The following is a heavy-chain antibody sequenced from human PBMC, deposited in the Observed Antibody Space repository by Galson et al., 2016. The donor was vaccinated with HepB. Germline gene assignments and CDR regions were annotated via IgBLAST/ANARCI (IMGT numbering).Heavy chain of an antibody. CDR3: ARGRNHAFDI. CDR1: GDSVSTNSVT. J-gene: IGHJ3*02. V-gene: IGHV6-1*01. Sequence: CAISGDSVSTNSVTWNWLRQSPSRRLEWLGRTYYRCKGNSNNELSVKSRITINSTTSKNQFTLQLNSVTPEDTAVYYCARGRNHAFDIWGQGTMVTVSS. CDR2: TYYRCKGNS.